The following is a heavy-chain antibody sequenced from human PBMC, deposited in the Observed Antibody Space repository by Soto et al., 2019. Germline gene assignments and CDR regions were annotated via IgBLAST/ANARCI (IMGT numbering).Heavy chain of an antibody. CDR1: GLTFNSYG. J-gene: IGHJ4*02. CDR3: ASLIEYQGSGSRGDH. V-gene: IGHV3-30*03. CDR2: ISFNGREK. Sequence: QVQLVESGGGVVQPGTSLRLSCEVSGLTFNSYGMHWVRQGPGQGLEWVAVISFNGREKYYGDGVKGRFSGSRDNSKNTLHLEMHSLGVEDTGVYYCASLIEYQGSGSRGDHWGQGTQVTVSS. D-gene: IGHD3-10*01.